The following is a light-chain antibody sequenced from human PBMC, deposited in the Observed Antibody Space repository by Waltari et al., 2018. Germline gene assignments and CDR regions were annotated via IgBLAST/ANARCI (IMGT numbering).Light chain of an antibody. CDR1: NYNIGSGP. CDR3: ATWDGRVNGVL. CDR2: SND. J-gene: IGLJ2*01. Sequence: QSVLTQAPSVSGTPGQSVTISCSGSNYNIGSGPVNWYQQVPGRSPKLLIYSNDQRPSGVPDRFSGSKSGTSASLAISGLQSEDEADYYCATWDGRVNGVLFGGGTKLTVL. V-gene: IGLV1-44*01.